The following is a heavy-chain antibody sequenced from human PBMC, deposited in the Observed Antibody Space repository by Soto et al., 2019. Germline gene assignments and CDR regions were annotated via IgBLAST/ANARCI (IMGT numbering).Heavy chain of an antibody. V-gene: IGHV1-18*01. CDR1: GYTFNFYG. J-gene: IGHJ4*02. CDR3: ASIGVSSGHESPDFDS. D-gene: IGHD3-16*01. Sequence: GASVKVSCKASGYTFNFYGITWVRQAPGQGLEWMGWISGFNGNTNYAADLQGRVTMTTDTSTSTAYMELRGLRSDDTAVYYCASIGVSSGHESPDFDSWGQGTLVTVYS. CDR2: ISGFNGNT.